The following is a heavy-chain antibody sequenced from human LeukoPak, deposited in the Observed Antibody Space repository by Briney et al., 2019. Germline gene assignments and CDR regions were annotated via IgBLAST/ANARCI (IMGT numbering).Heavy chain of an antibody. CDR1: GFTFSSYA. J-gene: IGHJ3*02. CDR2: ISYSDGST. V-gene: IGHV3-23*01. Sequence: PGGSLRLSCAASGFTFSSYAMSWVRQAPGKGLEWISVISYSDGSTNYADSVKGRFTIPRDNSKNTLYLQMNSLRAEDTAVYYCAKDLPYYYDSSAFETWGQGTMVTVSS. CDR3: AKDLPYYYDSSAFET. D-gene: IGHD3-22*01.